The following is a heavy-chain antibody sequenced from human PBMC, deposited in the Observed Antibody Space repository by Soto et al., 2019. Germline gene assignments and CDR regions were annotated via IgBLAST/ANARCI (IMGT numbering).Heavy chain of an antibody. Sequence: EVQRVESGGGLVKAGGSLRLFCTASGFTCRNYNMNWVRQAPGKGLEWVSSISTGGAYMFYADSVKGRCTISRDNAQNSLVLQIDSPRAEATAVYYCATDIASPGGDYFDSWGQGTLVTVS. J-gene: IGHJ4*02. CDR2: ISTGGAYM. CDR3: ATDIASPGGDYFDS. D-gene: IGHD3-10*01. CDR1: GFTCRNYN. V-gene: IGHV3-21*06.